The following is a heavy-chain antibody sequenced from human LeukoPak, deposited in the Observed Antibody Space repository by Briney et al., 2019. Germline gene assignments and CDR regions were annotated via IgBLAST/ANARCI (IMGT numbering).Heavy chain of an antibody. D-gene: IGHD2-15*01. J-gene: IGHJ4*02. CDR2: IRNKANSYTT. Sequence: PGGSLRLSCAASGFIFSDHYMDWVRQAPGKGLEWVGRIRNKANSYTTGYAASVKGRFTVSRDDSKNSLYLQMNSLKTEDTAVYYCARVGCSGGSCYDFDYWGQGTLVTVSS. V-gene: IGHV3-72*01. CDR3: ARVGCSGGSCYDFDY. CDR1: GFIFSDHY.